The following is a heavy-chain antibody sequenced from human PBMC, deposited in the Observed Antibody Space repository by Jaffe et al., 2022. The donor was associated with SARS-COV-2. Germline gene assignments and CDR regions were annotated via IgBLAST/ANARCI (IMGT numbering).Heavy chain of an antibody. CDR2: INHSGST. V-gene: IGHV4-34*01. D-gene: IGHD6-13*01. CDR1: GGSFSGYY. J-gene: IGHJ5*02. CDR3: ARGEYGRRVPQGSSRTYSSSWRTNWFDP. Sequence: QVQLQQWGAGLLKPSETLSLTCAVYGGSFSGYYWSWIRQPPGKGLEWIGEINHSGSTNYNPSLKSRVTISVDTSKNQFSLKLSSVTAADTAVYYCARGEYGRRVPQGSSRTYSSSWRTNWFDPWGQGTLVTVSS.